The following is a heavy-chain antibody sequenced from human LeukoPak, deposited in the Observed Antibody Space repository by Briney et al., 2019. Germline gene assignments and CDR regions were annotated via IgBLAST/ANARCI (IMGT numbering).Heavy chain of an antibody. D-gene: IGHD3-22*01. V-gene: IGHV4-39*01. CDR3: ARGVSMIVVVIHDWYFDL. CDR1: GGSISSGDYY. J-gene: IGHJ2*01. CDR2: IYYSGRT. Sequence: SETLSLTCTVSGGSISSGDYYWSWIRQPPGKGLEWIGNIYYSGRTYYNPSLKSRVTVSVDTSKNQFSLKLSSVTATDTAVYYCARGVSMIVVVIHDWYFDLWGRGTLVTVSP.